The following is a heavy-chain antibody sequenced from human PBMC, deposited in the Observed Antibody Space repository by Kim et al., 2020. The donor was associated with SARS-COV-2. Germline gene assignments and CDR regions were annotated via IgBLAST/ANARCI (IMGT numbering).Heavy chain of an antibody. D-gene: IGHD3-16*01. J-gene: IGHJ3*01. CDR3: ARPRIDYDYVWGSLAF. CDR2: IYYSGST. Sequence: SETLSLTCTVSGGSISSSSYYWGWIRQPPGKGLEWIGSIYYSGSTYYNPSLKSRVTISVDTSKNQFSLKLSSVTAADTAVYYCARPRIDYDYVWGSLAF. V-gene: IGHV4-39*01. CDR1: GGSISSSSYY.